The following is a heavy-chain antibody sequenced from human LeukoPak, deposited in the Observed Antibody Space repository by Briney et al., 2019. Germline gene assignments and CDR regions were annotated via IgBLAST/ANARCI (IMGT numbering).Heavy chain of an antibody. D-gene: IGHD4-23*01. Sequence: KPGRSLRLSCAASGFTFSSYNMNWVRQAPGKGLEWVSSISSSSSYIYYADSVKGRFTISGDNAKNSLYLQMNSLSVEDTAVYYCARDYGGNSDYWGQGTLVTVSS. CDR2: ISSSSSYI. CDR1: GFTFSSYN. V-gene: IGHV3-21*01. J-gene: IGHJ4*02. CDR3: ARDYGGNSDY.